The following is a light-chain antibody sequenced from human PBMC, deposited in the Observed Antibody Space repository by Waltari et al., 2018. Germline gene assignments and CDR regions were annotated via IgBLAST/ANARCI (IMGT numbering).Light chain of an antibody. Sequence: QSVLTQPPSVSGAPGQRVPISCTGCRPNLGEGYDRHWYQPLPGTAPKLLIYGNSNRPSGVPDRFSGSKSGTSASLAITGLQAEDEADYYCQSYDSSLSGYVFGTGTKVTVL. V-gene: IGLV1-40*01. J-gene: IGLJ1*01. CDR3: QSYDSSLSGYV. CDR2: GNS. CDR1: RPNLGEGYD.